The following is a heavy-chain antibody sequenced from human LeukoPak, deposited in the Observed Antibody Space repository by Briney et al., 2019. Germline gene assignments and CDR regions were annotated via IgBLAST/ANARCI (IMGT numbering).Heavy chain of an antibody. CDR3: ARVFPGCSSTSCYADY. J-gene: IGHJ4*02. CDR1: GFSFSRYT. Sequence: GGSLRLSCAASGFSFSRYTMSWVRQAPGKGLEWVSSISSSSSYIYYADSVEGRFTISRDNAKNSLYLQMNSLRAEDTAVYYCARVFPGCSSTSCYADYWGQGTLVTVSS. D-gene: IGHD2-2*01. V-gene: IGHV3-21*01. CDR2: ISSSSSYI.